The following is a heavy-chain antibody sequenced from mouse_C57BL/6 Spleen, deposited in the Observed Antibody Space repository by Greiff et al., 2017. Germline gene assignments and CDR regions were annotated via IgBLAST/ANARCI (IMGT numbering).Heavy chain of an antibody. CDR2: IRTKANGYKT. CDR1: GFTFTDYY. J-gene: IGHJ2*01. V-gene: IGHV7-3*01. CDR3: ARYRRITTVFDY. Sequence: EVMLVESGGGLVQPGGSLSLSCAASGFTFTDYYMSWVRQPPGKELEWLGFIRTKANGYKTEYSASVKGRFTISRDNSQRILYLQMNALIAEDSATYYGARYRRITTVFDYWGQGTTLTVSS. D-gene: IGHD1-1*01.